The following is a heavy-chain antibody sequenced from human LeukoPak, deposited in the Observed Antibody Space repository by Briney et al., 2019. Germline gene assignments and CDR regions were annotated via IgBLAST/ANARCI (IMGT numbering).Heavy chain of an antibody. CDR2: ISGDGGST. V-gene: IGHV3-43*02. D-gene: IGHD3-22*01. J-gene: IGHJ4*02. Sequence: PGGSLRLSCAASGFTFDDYAMHWVRQAPGKGLEWVSLISGDGGSTYYADSVKGRFTISRDNSKNSLYLQMNSLRTEDTALYYCAKDMMDGVVKYSYDSSGYDYWGQGTLVTVSS. CDR3: AKDMMDGVVKYSYDSSGYDY. CDR1: GFTFDDYA.